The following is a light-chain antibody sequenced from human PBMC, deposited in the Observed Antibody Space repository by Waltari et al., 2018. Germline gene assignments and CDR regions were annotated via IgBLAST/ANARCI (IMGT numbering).Light chain of an antibody. Sequence: DIQMTQSPASLSASVGDRVTITCRTSQNISSNLNLYQQKSGKAPKLLISSAGSLHGGVPSRFRGGGSVTEFTLTISSLQPEDFATYYCQQSYSTPRTFGQGTRLEVK. CDR3: QQSYSTPRT. CDR1: QNISSN. CDR2: SAG. V-gene: IGKV1-39*01. J-gene: IGKJ2*01.